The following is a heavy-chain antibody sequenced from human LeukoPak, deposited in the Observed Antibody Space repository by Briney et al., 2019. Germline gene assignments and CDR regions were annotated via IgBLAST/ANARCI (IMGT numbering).Heavy chain of an antibody. V-gene: IGHV4-59*08. CDR3: ARHRFYDFWSGSPYYFDY. Sequence: PSETLSLTCTVSGGSISSYYWSWIRQPPGKGLEWIGYIYHSGSTNYNPSLKSRVTISVDTSKNQFSLKLSSVTAADTAVYYCARHRFYDFWSGSPYYFDYWGQGTLVTVSS. D-gene: IGHD3-3*01. CDR2: IYHSGST. CDR1: GGSISSYY. J-gene: IGHJ4*02.